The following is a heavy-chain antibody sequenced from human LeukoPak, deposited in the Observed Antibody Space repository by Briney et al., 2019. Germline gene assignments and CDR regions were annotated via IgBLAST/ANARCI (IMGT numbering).Heavy chain of an antibody. D-gene: IGHD3-22*01. CDR1: GGTFSSYA. Sequence: SVKVSCKASGGTFSSYAISWVRQAPGQGLEWMGGIIPIFGTANYAQKFQGRVTITADKSTSTAYMELSSLRSEDTAVYYCARDLEDSYYDSSGYFDYWGQGTLVTVSS. CDR2: IIPIFGTA. V-gene: IGHV1-69*06. J-gene: IGHJ4*02. CDR3: ARDLEDSYYDSSGYFDY.